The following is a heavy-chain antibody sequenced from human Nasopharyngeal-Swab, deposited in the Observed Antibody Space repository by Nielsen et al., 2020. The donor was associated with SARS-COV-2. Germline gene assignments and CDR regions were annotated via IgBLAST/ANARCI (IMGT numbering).Heavy chain of an antibody. Sequence: GESLKISCAASGFTFSNYNMNWVHQAPGKGLEWVSSISSSSTYIYYADSVKGRFTISRDNTKNSLSLQMNSLRVDDTAVYFCARDGLDYDFWSAYFMDVWGQGTTVIVSS. D-gene: IGHD3-3*01. J-gene: IGHJ6*02. CDR3: ARDGLDYDFWSAYFMDV. CDR2: ISSSSTYI. V-gene: IGHV3-21*01. CDR1: GFTFSNYN.